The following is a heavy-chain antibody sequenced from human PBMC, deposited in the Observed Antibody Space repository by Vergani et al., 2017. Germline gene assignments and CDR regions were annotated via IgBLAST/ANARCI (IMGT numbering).Heavy chain of an antibody. CDR3: ARVPYDSSGYSVGSAAPIDY. CDR1: GGTFSSYA. Sequence: QVQLVQSGAEVKKPGSSVKVSCKASGGTFSSYAISWVRQAPGQGLEWMGRIIPIFGTANYAQKFQGRVTITADESTSTAYMELSSLRSEDTAVYYCARVPYDSSGYSVGSAAPIDYWGQGTLVTVSS. CDR2: IIPIFGTA. J-gene: IGHJ4*02. D-gene: IGHD3-22*01. V-gene: IGHV1-69*18.